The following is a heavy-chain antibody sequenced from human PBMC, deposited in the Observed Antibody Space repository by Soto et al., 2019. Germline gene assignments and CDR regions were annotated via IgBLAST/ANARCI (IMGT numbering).Heavy chain of an antibody. D-gene: IGHD6-13*01. V-gene: IGHV3-11*06. CDR3: ARDSGSSKCGLDV. CDR2: ISSSSIYT. Sequence: QVQLVESGGGLVKPGGSLRLSCVASGFSISDDYMTWIRQAPGKGLEWVSHISSSSIYTSYAHSVKGRFTISRDNAKNSLYLQMNSLTSEDTAVYYCARDSGSSKCGLDVWGQGTTVIVSS. CDR1: GFSISDDY. J-gene: IGHJ6*02.